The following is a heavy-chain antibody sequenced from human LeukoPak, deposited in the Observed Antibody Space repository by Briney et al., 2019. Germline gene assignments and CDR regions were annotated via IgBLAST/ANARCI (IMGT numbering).Heavy chain of an antibody. J-gene: IGHJ6*02. CDR1: GFTFSSYG. Sequence: GGSLRLSFAASGFTFSSYGMSWVRQAPGKGLEWVSAIGGRDGSTYYADSVKGRFTISRDNFKNTLYVQMDSLRAEDTAIYYCAKLHSQNYYYAMDVWGQGTTVTVSS. V-gene: IGHV3-23*01. D-gene: IGHD5-24*01. CDR3: AKLHSQNYYYAMDV. CDR2: IGGRDGST.